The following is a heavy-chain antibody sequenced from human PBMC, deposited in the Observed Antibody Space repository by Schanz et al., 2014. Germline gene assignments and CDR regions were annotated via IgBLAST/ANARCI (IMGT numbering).Heavy chain of an antibody. Sequence: EVQLVESGGGLVKPGGSLRLSCTASGFSFDSYNMNWVRQSPGKGLEWVAFLSFDSRHIYYADSVKGRVTISRDNAKGSWHPQMNSLRADDTAVYYCARDGVAATTDFEYWGQGALVTVSS. D-gene: IGHD1-1*01. J-gene: IGHJ4*02. CDR2: LSFDSRHI. V-gene: IGHV3-21*06. CDR1: GFSFDSYN. CDR3: ARDGVAATTDFEY.